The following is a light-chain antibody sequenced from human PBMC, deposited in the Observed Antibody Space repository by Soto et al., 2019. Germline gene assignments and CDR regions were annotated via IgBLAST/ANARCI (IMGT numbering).Light chain of an antibody. J-gene: IGKJ1*01. CDR2: GAS. CDR3: QQYSYWPRT. CDR1: QSVSSN. V-gene: IGKV3-15*01. Sequence: EIVMTQSPATLSVSPGERATLSCRASQSVSSNLAWYQQKPGQAPRLLISGASTRATGIPARFSGSGSGTEFTLTISSLQSEDFAVYYCQQYSYWPRTFGQGTKVEIK.